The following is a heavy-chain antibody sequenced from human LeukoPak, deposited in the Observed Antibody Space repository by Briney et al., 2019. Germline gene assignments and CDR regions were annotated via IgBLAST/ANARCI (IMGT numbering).Heavy chain of an antibody. CDR3: AKALTSGWYLDAFNI. D-gene: IGHD6-19*01. J-gene: IGHJ3*02. V-gene: IGHV3-53*01. Sequence: GGSLRLSCAASGFTVSSNYMSWVRQAPGKGLEWVSVIYSDGRTYYADSVKGRFTISRDNSKNTLYLETNSLRAEDTAVYYCAKALTSGWYLDAFNIWGQGTMVTVSS. CDR2: IYSDGRT. CDR1: GFTVSSNY.